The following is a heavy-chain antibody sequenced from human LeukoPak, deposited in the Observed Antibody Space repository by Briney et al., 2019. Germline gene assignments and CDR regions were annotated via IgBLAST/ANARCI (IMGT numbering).Heavy chain of an antibody. D-gene: IGHD2-21*02. V-gene: IGHV1-24*01. CDR1: GYTLTELS. Sequence: ASVKVSCKVSGYTLTELSMHWVRQAPGKGLEWMGGFDPEDGETIYAQKFQGRVTMTEDTSTDTAYMELSRLRSDDTAVYYCARGSPYCGGDCFKEDWFDPWGQGTLVTVSS. CDR3: ARGSPYCGGDCFKEDWFDP. CDR2: FDPEDGET. J-gene: IGHJ5*02.